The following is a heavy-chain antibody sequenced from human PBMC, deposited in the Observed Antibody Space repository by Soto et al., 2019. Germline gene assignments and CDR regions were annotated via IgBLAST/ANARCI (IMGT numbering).Heavy chain of an antibody. J-gene: IGHJ3*02. CDR1: GGSISSSSYY. Sequence: SETLSHTCTVSGGSISSSSYYWGWIRQPPGKGLEWIGSIYYSGSTYYNPSLKSRVTISVDTSKNQFSLKLSSVTAADTAVYYCARHYLHKASARENAFDIWGQGTMVTVSS. CDR2: IYYSGST. V-gene: IGHV4-39*01. CDR3: ARHYLHKASARENAFDI. D-gene: IGHD1-26*01.